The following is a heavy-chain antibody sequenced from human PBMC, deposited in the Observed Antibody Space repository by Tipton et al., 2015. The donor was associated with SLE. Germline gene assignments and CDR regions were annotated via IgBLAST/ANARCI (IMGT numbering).Heavy chain of an antibody. CDR3: AKSQGKMIVGDAFDI. CDR2: ISSSGSTI. Sequence: SLRLSCAASGFTFSSYEMNWVRQAPGKGLEWVSYISSSGSTIYYADSVKGRFTISRDNSKNTLYLQMNSLRAEDTAVYYCAKSQGKMIVGDAFDIWGQGTMVTVSS. D-gene: IGHD3-22*01. CDR1: GFTFSSYE. V-gene: IGHV3-48*03. J-gene: IGHJ3*02.